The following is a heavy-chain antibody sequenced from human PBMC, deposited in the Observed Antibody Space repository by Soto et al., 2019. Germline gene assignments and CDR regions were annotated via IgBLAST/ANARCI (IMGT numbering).Heavy chain of an antibody. V-gene: IGHV5-51*01. CDR3: ARRGDSSGFIDY. D-gene: IGHD3-22*01. J-gene: IGHJ4*02. Sequence: PGESLKISCKVSGYIFTSYWINWVRQMPGKGLEWMGIIYPGDSDTRYNPSFQGQITISADKSINTAYLQWSSLKASDTAVYYCARRGDSSGFIDYWGQGTLVTVS. CDR2: IYPGDSDT. CDR1: GYIFTSYW.